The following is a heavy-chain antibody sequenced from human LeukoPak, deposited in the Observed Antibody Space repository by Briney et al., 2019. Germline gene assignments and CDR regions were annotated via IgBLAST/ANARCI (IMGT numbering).Heavy chain of an antibody. D-gene: IGHD6-19*01. CDR3: ARGSSGWQGDWFDP. CDR1: GDSINSLDL. V-gene: IGHV4-4*02. CDR2: MYLSGTT. Sequence: SGTLSLTCTVSGDSINSLDLWSWVRQPPGKGLEWIGEMYLSGTTHSNPSVKSRVTISIDKSKNQFFLNLSSVTAADTAVYYCARGSSGWQGDWFDPWGQGTLVTVSS. J-gene: IGHJ5*02.